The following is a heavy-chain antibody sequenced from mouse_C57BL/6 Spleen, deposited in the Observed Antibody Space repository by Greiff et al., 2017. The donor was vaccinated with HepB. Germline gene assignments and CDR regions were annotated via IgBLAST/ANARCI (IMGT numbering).Heavy chain of an antibody. Sequence: EVQGVESGGGLVKPGGSLKLSCAASGFTFSDYGMHWVRQAPEKGLEWVAYISSGSSTIYYADTVKGRFTISRDNAKNTLFLQMTSLRSEDTAMYYCARGGMTTVVADWYFDVWGTGTTVTVSS. CDR2: ISSGSSTI. V-gene: IGHV5-17*01. D-gene: IGHD1-1*01. J-gene: IGHJ1*03. CDR3: ARGGMTTVVADWYFDV. CDR1: GFTFSDYG.